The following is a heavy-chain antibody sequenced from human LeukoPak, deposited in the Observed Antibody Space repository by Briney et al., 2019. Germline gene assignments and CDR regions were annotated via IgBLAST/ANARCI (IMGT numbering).Heavy chain of an antibody. CDR1: GGSISSNY. CDR2: IYYTGNT. CDR3: AREGIYSSSSYFDY. Sequence: SETLSLTCTVSGGSISSNYWSWIRQSPGKGLEWIGYIYYTGNTNYNPSLKSRVTMSLDTSKNQFSLTLSSVTAADTAVYYCAREGIYSSSSYFDYWGQGTLVTVSS. J-gene: IGHJ4*02. V-gene: IGHV4-59*01. D-gene: IGHD6-6*01.